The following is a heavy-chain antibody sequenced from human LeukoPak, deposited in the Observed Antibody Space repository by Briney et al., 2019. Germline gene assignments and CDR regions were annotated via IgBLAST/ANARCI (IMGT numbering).Heavy chain of an antibody. Sequence: KPSETLSLTCTVSGGSINSYYWSWIRQPPGKGLEWVGYIYYSGSPTYNPSLKSRVAISIHTSKNQFSLRLNSVTAAETAVYYCVSQLGGTTFHWGQGTLVTVSS. J-gene: IGHJ4*02. CDR1: GGSINSYY. V-gene: IGHV4-59*13. D-gene: IGHD1/OR15-1a*01. CDR2: IYYSGSP. CDR3: VSQLGGTTFH.